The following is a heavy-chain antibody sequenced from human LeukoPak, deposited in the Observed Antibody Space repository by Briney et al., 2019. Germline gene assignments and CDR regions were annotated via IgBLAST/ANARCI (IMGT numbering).Heavy chain of an antibody. Sequence: ASVKVSCKASGYTFTSYDINWVRQATGQGLEWMGWMNPKNGRTGYAPKFQGRVTFTRDTSIYTAYMELSGLRSEDTAVYYCARDYDFWSGNPFDPWGQGTLVTVSS. V-gene: IGHV1-8*03. CDR1: GYTFTSYD. CDR2: MNPKNGRT. J-gene: IGHJ5*02. CDR3: ARDYDFWSGNPFDP. D-gene: IGHD3-3*01.